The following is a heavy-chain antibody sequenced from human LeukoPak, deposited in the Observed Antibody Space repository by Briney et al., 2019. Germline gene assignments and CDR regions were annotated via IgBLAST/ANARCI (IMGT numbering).Heavy chain of an antibody. V-gene: IGHV3-30*18. CDR2: ISYDGSNK. CDR3: AKGRARGVAAVPVDY. D-gene: IGHD6-13*01. CDR1: GFSFSSYA. Sequence: GGSLRLSCAASGFSFSSYAMSWVRQAPGKGLEWVAVISYDGSNKYYADSVKGRFTISRDNSKNTLYLQMNSLRAEDTAVYYCAKGRARGVAAVPVDYWGQGTLVTVSS. J-gene: IGHJ4*02.